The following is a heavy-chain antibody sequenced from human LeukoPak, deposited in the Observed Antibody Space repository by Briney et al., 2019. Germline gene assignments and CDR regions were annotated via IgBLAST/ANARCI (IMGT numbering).Heavy chain of an antibody. CDR1: GYTFTSYD. V-gene: IGHV1-8*01. CDR2: MNPNSGNT. D-gene: IGHD3-3*01. CDR3: ARGFNDFWRGSLRTFDY. J-gene: IGHJ4*02. Sequence: PLASVKVSCKASGYTFTSYDINWVRQATGQGLEWMGWMNPNSGNTGYAQKFQGRVTMTRNTSISTAYMELSSLRSEDTAVYYCARGFNDFWRGSLRTFDYWGQGTLVTVSS.